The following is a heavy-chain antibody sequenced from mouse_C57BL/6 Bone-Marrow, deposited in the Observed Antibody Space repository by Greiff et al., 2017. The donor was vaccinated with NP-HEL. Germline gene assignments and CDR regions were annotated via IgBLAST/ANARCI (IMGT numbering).Heavy chain of an antibody. V-gene: IGHV1-42*01. Sequence: EVQLQQSGPELVKPGASVKISCKASGYSFTGYYMNWVKQSPEKSLEWIGEINPSTGGTTYNQKFKAKATLTVDKSSSTAYMQLKSLTSEDSAVYYCARDGGGSSFYWYFDVWGTGTTVTVSS. CDR3: ARDGGGSSFYWYFDV. D-gene: IGHD1-1*01. CDR2: INPSTGGT. J-gene: IGHJ1*03. CDR1: GYSFTGYY.